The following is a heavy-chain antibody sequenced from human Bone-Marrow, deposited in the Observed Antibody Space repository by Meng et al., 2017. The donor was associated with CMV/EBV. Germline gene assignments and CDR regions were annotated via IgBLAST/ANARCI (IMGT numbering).Heavy chain of an antibody. J-gene: IGHJ6*02. V-gene: IGHV4-34*01. D-gene: IGHD6-13*01. CDR2: INHSGST. CDR3: ARGRRRLAAAGTYYYGMDV. Sequence: SETLSLTCAVYGGSFSGYYWSWIRQPPGKGLEWIGEINHSGSTNYNPSLKSRVTISVDTSKNQFSLKLSSVTAADTAVYYCARGRRRLAAAGTYYYGMDVWGQGTTVTVSS. CDR1: GGSFSGYY.